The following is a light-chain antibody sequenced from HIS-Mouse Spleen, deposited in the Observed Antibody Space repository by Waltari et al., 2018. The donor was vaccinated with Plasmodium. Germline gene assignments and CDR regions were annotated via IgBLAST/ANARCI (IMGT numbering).Light chain of an antibody. CDR2: EGS. CDR3: CSYAGSSTFVV. J-gene: IGLJ2*01. V-gene: IGLV2-23*03. Sequence: QSALTQPASVSGSPGQSITISCTGTSRAVGRFNLAPWYQQHPGKAPKLMIYEGSKRPSGVSNRFSGSKSGNTASLTISGLQAEDEADYYCCSYAGSSTFVVFGGGTKLTVL. CDR1: SRAVGRFNL.